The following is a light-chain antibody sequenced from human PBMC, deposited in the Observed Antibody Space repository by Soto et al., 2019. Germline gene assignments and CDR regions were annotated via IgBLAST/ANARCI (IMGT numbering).Light chain of an antibody. CDR1: QSVSSS. CDR3: QQRSSWPPAYT. V-gene: IGKV3-11*01. J-gene: IGKJ2*01. Sequence: EIVLTQSPATLSLSPGERATLSCRASQSVSSSLAWYQQKPGQAPRLLIYDASNRASGIPARFSGSRSGTDFTLTISSLEPEDFAVYYCQQRSSWPPAYTFGQGTRLEIK. CDR2: DAS.